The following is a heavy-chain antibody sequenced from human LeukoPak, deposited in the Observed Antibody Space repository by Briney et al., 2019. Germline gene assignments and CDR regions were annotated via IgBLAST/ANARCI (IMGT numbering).Heavy chain of an antibody. D-gene: IGHD1-26*01. CDR2: IYYSGST. Sequence: SETLSLTCTVSGGSISSYYWSWIRQPPGKGLEWIGYIYYSGSTNYNPSLKSRVTTSVDTSKNQFSLKLSSVTAADTAVYYCARDFSGSRTDDAFDIWGQGTMVTVSS. V-gene: IGHV4-59*01. J-gene: IGHJ3*02. CDR1: GGSISSYY. CDR3: ARDFSGSRTDDAFDI.